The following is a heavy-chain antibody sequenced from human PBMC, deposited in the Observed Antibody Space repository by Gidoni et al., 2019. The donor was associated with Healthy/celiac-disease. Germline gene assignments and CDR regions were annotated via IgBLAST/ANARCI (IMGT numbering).Heavy chain of an antibody. CDR3: ARLVRGAGRVPYYYYGMDV. Sequence: QVQLQQWGAGLLKPSETLSLTCAVYGGSFSGYYWSWIRQPPGKGLEWIGEINHSGSTNYNPSLKSRVTISVDTSKNQFSLKLSSVTAADTAVYYCARLVRGAGRVPYYYYGMDVWGQGTTVTVSS. CDR2: INHSGST. D-gene: IGHD6-13*01. J-gene: IGHJ6*02. V-gene: IGHV4-34*01. CDR1: GGSFSGYY.